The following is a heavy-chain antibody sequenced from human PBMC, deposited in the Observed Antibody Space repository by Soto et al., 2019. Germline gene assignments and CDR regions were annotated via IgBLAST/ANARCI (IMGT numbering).Heavy chain of an antibody. CDR2: ISDTGST. CDR3: ARGPGYKTFLDS. CDR1: GVSISSHY. J-gene: IGHJ4*02. D-gene: IGHD3-3*02. Sequence: SETLSLTSTVSGVSISSHYWTWIRQPPGKGLEWIGYISDTGSTNFNPSLKSRVTISRDTSKNHFSLKLSSVTAADTAVYHCARGPGYKTFLDSGARETLAPV. V-gene: IGHV4-59*11.